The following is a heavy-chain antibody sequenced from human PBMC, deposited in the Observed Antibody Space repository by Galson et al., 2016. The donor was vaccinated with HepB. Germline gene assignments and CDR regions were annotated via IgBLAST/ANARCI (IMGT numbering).Heavy chain of an antibody. V-gene: IGHV3-73*01. CDR3: SSRGFTHYGVDY. CDR2: FRSKTHSSAT. CDR1: GFIFSGSV. D-gene: IGHD3-16*01. Sequence: SLRLSCAGSGFIFSGSVMHWVRQASGKGLEWVGRFRSKTHSSATAYATSVECRFTISRDDSKNTTYLLMNSLKTEDTAVYYCSSRGFTHYGVDYWGLGTLVIVSS. J-gene: IGHJ4*02.